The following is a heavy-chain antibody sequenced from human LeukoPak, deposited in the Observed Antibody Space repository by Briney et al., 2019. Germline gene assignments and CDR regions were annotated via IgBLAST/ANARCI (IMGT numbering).Heavy chain of an antibody. Sequence: GSLRLSCAASGFTFSSYSMNWVRQAPGKGLEWIGRLHTSRSTNYNPSLKSRVTISVDTSKNQFSLKLSSVTAADTAVYYCARDITMVRGVISYFDYWGQGTLVTVSS. D-gene: IGHD3-10*01. CDR2: LHTSRST. CDR1: GFTFSSYS. V-gene: IGHV4-4*07. CDR3: ARDITMVRGVISYFDY. J-gene: IGHJ4*02.